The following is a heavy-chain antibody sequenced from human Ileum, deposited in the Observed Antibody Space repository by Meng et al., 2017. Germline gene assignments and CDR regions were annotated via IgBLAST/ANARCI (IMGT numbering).Heavy chain of an antibody. CDR2: VYHSGST. CDR3: ARADYVRYFDL. Sequence: QVQLQESGPGLLKPSETLSLTCAVSGGSIESNNWWTWIRQPPGQGLEWIGEVYHSGSTHYNPSLQSRVTISIDNSKNRFSLSLNSVTAADTAIYYCARADYVRYFDLWGRGTLVTVSS. J-gene: IGHJ2*01. CDR1: GGSIESNNW. D-gene: IGHD3-10*02. V-gene: IGHV4-4*02.